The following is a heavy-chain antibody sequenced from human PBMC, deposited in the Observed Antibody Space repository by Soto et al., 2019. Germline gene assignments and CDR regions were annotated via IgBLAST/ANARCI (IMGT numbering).Heavy chain of an antibody. CDR1: GFTVSSNY. D-gene: IGHD1-26*01. CDR3: AIEKVGATSVHVFDI. Sequence: PGGSLRLSCAVSGFTVSSNYMNWVRQAPGKGLEWVSFIYSGGNTYYADSVKGRFTISRDNSKNMLYLQMNSLRVEDTAVYYCAIEKVGATSVHVFDIWGQGTMVTVSS. CDR2: IYSGGNT. J-gene: IGHJ3*02. V-gene: IGHV3-66*01.